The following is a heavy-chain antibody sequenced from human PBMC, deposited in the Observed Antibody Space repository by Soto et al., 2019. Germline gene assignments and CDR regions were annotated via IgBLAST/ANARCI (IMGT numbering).Heavy chain of an antibody. CDR1: GFTFNTYG. CDR2: IWYDGSNK. V-gene: IGHV3-33*08. CDR3: ARVDCTGAYCYSWPFNYGVDV. J-gene: IGHJ6*02. Sequence: QVQLVESGGGVVQPGGSLRLSCTTSGFTFNTYGMYWVRQAPGKGLEWVAIIWYDGSNKYYGDTVKGRFTISRDNSKYTLYLKINSLRAEDTVMYYCARVDCTGAYCYSWPFNYGVDVWGQGTTVTVSS. D-gene: IGHD2-15*01.